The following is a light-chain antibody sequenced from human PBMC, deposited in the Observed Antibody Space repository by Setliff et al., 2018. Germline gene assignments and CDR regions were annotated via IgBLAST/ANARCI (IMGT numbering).Light chain of an antibody. CDR3: CSYAGSTTYVV. J-gene: IGLJ2*01. V-gene: IGLV2-23*02. CDR1: SSDVGSYDL. Sequence: QSALTQPASVSGSPGQSITISCTGTSSDVGSYDLVSWYQQHPGKAPKLMIYEVSKRPSGVSNRFSGSKSGNTASLTISGLQAEDAAEYYCCSYAGSTTYVVFGGGTKVTVL. CDR2: EVS.